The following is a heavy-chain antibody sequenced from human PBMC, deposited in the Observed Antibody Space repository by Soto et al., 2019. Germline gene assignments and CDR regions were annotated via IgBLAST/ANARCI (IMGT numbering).Heavy chain of an antibody. V-gene: IGHV4-31*03. CDR1: GYSISSGGYY. Sequence: PSETLSLTCTVSGYSISSGGYYWSWIRQHPGKGLEWIGYIYYSGSTYYNPSLKSRVTISVDTSKNQFSLKLSSVTAADTAVYYCARDGTRGYRQALGYWGQGTLVTVSS. J-gene: IGHJ4*02. CDR3: ARDGTRGYRQALGY. CDR2: IYYSGST. D-gene: IGHD2-15*01.